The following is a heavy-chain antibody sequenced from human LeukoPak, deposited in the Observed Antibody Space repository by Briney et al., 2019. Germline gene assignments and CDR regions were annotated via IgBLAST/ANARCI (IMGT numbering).Heavy chain of an antibody. CDR3: ARGRFGDSAYFDY. V-gene: IGHV1-2*06. Sequence: GASVKVSCKASGYTFTGYYMHWVRQAPGQGLEWMGRINPNSGGTNYAQKFQGRVTMTRDTSISTAYMELSRLRSDDTAVYYCARGRFGDSAYFDYWGQGTLVTVSS. D-gene: IGHD3-10*01. CDR1: GYTFTGYY. CDR2: INPNSGGT. J-gene: IGHJ4*02.